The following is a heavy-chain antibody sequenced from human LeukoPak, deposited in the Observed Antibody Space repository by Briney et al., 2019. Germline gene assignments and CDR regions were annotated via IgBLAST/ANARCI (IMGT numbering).Heavy chain of an antibody. CDR1: DGSVSSYY. CDR3: ARVGGGLIDY. Sequence: SETLSLTCSVSDGSVSSYYWSWIRQPPGKGLEWIGYIYHNGGTNYNPSLKSRVTISVDPSKSQFSLKLTSVTAADTAVYYCARVGGGLIDYWGQGTLVTVSS. D-gene: IGHD3-16*01. V-gene: IGHV4-59*02. J-gene: IGHJ4*02. CDR2: IYHNGGT.